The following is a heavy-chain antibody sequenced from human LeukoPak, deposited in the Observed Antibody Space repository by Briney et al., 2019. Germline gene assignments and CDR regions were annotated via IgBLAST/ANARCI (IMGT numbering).Heavy chain of an antibody. D-gene: IGHD3-22*01. V-gene: IGHV3-23*01. Sequence: GGSLRLSCAASGFTFSIYAMSWVRQAPGKGLQWVASITSRGESTWYVDSVKGRFTITRDNSENTLYLQMHSLRAEDTAVYYCARDRPNYYGSDGHYYRRDGDYWGRGTLVSVSS. CDR3: ARDRPNYYGSDGHYYRRDGDY. CDR1: GFTFSIYA. J-gene: IGHJ4*02. CDR2: ITSRGEST.